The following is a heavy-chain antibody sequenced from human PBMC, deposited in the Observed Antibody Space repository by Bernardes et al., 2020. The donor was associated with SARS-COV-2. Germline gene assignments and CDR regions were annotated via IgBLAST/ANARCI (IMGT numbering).Heavy chain of an antibody. CDR2: IDSGGSST. CDR1: GFTFSNYY. J-gene: IGHJ4*02. D-gene: IGHD1-26*01. CDR3: VRDREPGIGDY. Sequence: GGSLRLSCAASGFTFSNYYMHWVRQAPGKGLVWVSGIDSGGSSTSYVVSVKGRFTISRDNAKNMLYLQMNGLRAEDTAVYYCVRDREPGIGDYWGQGTLVIVSS. V-gene: IGHV3-74*01.